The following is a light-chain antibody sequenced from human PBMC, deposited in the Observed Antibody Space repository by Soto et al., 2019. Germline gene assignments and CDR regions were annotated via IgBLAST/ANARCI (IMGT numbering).Light chain of an antibody. V-gene: IGLV1-40*01. CDR2: ENN. J-gene: IGLJ1*01. Sequence: QSVLTQPPSVSEAPGQRVTISCTGSSSNIGAGYEAHWYQQVPGTAPKLLIYENNNRPSGVPDRFSGSKSGTSASLAITGLQAEDEAEYYCQSYDSSLSGYVFGTWTKLTVL. CDR1: SSNIGAGYE. CDR3: QSYDSSLSGYV.